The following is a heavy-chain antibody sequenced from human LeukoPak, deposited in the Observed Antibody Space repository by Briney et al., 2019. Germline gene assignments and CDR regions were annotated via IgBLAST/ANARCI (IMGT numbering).Heavy chain of an antibody. CDR1: GFTFSSYA. Sequence: PGGSPRLSCEASGFTFSSYAMAWVRQAPGKGLEWPSYITSSSNINYADSVKGRFTISRDNAKNSLYLQMNSLRDEDTAVYYCARSANPGVHEFDPWGQGTLVTVSS. CDR3: ARSANPGVHEFDP. J-gene: IGHJ5*02. D-gene: IGHD6-6*01. CDR2: ITSSSNI. V-gene: IGHV3-48*02.